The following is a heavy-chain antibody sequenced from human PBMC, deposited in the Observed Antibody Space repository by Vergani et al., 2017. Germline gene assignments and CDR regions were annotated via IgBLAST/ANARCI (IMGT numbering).Heavy chain of an antibody. J-gene: IGHJ6*02. CDR3: ASPSPRGSGSYYKKEGYYYYGMDV. V-gene: IGHV1-2*02. D-gene: IGHD3-10*01. Sequence: QVQLVQSGAEVKKPWASVKVSCKASGYTFTGYYMHWVRQAPGQGLEWVGWINPNSGGTNYAQKFQGRVTMTRDTSNSTAYMELSRLRSDDTAVYYCASPSPRGSGSYYKKEGYYYYGMDVWGQGTTVTVSS. CDR1: GYTFTGYY. CDR2: INPNSGGT.